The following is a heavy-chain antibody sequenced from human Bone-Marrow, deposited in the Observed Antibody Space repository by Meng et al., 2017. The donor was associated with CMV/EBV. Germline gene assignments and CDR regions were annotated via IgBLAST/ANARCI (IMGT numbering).Heavy chain of an antibody. Sequence: SETLSLTCAVSGGSISSSNWWSWVRQPPGKGREWIGEIYHSGSTNYNPSLKSPATISVDKSKNQFSLKLSSVTAADTAVYYCARADSNYHNWFDPWGQGTLVTVSS. J-gene: IGHJ5*02. CDR1: GGSISSSNW. CDR2: IYHSGST. D-gene: IGHD4-11*01. V-gene: IGHV4-4*02. CDR3: ARADSNYHNWFDP.